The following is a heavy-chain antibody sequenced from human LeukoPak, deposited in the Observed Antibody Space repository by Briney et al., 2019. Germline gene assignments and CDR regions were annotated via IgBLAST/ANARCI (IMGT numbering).Heavy chain of an antibody. V-gene: IGHV1-69*01. CDR1: GGTFSSYA. CDR3: ARATITMVRDYYYYYGMDV. J-gene: IGHJ6*02. D-gene: IGHD3-10*01. CDR2: IIPIFGTA. Sequence: ASVKVSCKASGGTFSSYAISWVRQAPGQGLEWMGGIIPIFGTANYAQKFQGRVTITADESTSIAYMELSSLRSEDTAVYYCARATITMVRDYYYYYGMDVWGQGTTVTVSS.